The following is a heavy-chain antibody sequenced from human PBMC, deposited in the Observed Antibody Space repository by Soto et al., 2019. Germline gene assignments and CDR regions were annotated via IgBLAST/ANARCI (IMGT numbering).Heavy chain of an antibody. D-gene: IGHD2-15*01. CDR1: GYTFTSYD. CDR2: MNPNSGKA. Sequence: QVQLVQSGAEVKKPGASVKVSCKASGYTFTSYDINWVRQAAGQGLEWIGWMNPNSGKAVYAQKFQGRVPMAGNTSISTAYMELSSLRSDDTAVYFCARGLVVVSATYWYFDLWGRGTLVTFSS. J-gene: IGHJ2*01. CDR3: ARGLVVVSATYWYFDL. V-gene: IGHV1-8*01.